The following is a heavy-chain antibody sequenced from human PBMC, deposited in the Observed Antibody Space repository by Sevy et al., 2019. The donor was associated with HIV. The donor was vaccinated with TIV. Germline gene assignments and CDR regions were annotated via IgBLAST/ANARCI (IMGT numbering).Heavy chain of an antibody. CDR1: GFTFSSYG. D-gene: IGHD6-13*01. Sequence: GGSLRLSCAASGFTFSSYGMHWVRQAPGKGLEWVAVIWYDGSNKYYADSVKGRFTISRDNSKNTLYLQMNSLRAEDTAGYYCASDRGIAAAGTLDYWGQGTLVTVSS. CDR3: ASDRGIAAAGTLDY. CDR2: IWYDGSNK. J-gene: IGHJ4*02. V-gene: IGHV3-33*08.